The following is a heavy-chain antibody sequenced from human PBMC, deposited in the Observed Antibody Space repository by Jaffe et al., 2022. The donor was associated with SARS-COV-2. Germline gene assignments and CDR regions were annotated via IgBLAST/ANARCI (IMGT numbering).Heavy chain of an antibody. Sequence: EVQLVESGGDLVQPGGSLRLSCTASGFTFSSHSMNWVRQAPGKGLEWVAYISSSSSSIYFADSVKGRFALSRDNAKESLYLQLYSLRDEDTAVYYCARGQDWNTGAFDIWGQGTMVSVSS. D-gene: IGHD1-1*01. J-gene: IGHJ3*02. CDR2: ISSSSSSI. V-gene: IGHV3-48*02. CDR1: GFTFSSHS. CDR3: ARGQDWNTGAFDI.